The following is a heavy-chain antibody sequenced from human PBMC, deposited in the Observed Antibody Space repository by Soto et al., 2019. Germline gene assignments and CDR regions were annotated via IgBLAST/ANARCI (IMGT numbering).Heavy chain of an antibody. D-gene: IGHD3-3*01. CDR3: ARVYDFWSGYSNAFDY. V-gene: IGHV1-18*01. J-gene: IGHJ4*02. CDR2: ISVYNGNT. CDR1: GYTFTSYG. Sequence: ASVKVSCKASGYTFTSYGISLVRQAPGQGLEWMGWISVYNGNTNYAQKLQGRVTMTTDTSTSTAYMELRSLRSDDTAVYYCARVYDFWSGYSNAFDYWGQGTLVTVSS.